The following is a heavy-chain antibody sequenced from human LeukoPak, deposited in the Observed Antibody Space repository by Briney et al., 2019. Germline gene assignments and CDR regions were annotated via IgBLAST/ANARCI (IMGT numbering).Heavy chain of an antibody. CDR1: GGSISSGDYY. V-gene: IGHV4-30-4*01. CDR3: ARHDYGDYGAFDI. CDR2: IYYSGST. J-gene: IGHJ3*02. Sequence: KTSETLSLTCTVSGGSISSGDYYWSWIRQPPGQGLEWIGYIYYSGSTYYNPSLKSRVTISLDTSQNQFSLKLSSVTAADTAVYYCARHDYGDYGAFDIWGQGTMVTVSS. D-gene: IGHD4-17*01.